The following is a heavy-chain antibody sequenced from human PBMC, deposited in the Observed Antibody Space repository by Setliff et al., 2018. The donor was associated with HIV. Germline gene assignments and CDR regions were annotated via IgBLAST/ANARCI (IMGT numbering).Heavy chain of an antibody. Sequence: SETLSLTCTVSGGSMSSGSYSWTWLRQPAGKEPELIGHVYVGGTVIYNPSLASRLTISIVPLKNQFSLDLRSVTAADTAKYYCARGRTIGVSAVFFDPWGQGTPVTVSS. D-gene: IGHD3-3*01. CDR2: VYVGGTV. CDR3: ARGRTIGVSAVFFDP. CDR1: GGSMSSGSYS. J-gene: IGHJ5*02. V-gene: IGHV4-61*09.